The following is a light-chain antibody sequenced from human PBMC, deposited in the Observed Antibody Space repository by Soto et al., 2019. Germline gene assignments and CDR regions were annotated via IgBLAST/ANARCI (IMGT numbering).Light chain of an antibody. CDR1: LTTSIY. J-gene: IGKJ1*01. V-gene: IGKV1-39*01. CDR2: AAS. Sequence: DNQLTQSPPSLSAYLGDRVTITSRASLTTSIYLNWYQHKPGKAPRLLIYAASRLQSGVLSRFSGSGSAAAFSLTISSLQAEDFAAYYCQQSYSAPPTFGQGTKVESK. CDR3: QQSYSAPPT.